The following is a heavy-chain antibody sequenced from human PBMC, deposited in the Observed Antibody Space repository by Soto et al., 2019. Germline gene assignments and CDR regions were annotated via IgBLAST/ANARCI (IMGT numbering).Heavy chain of an antibody. Sequence: SVKVSCKASGGTFSSYAISWVRQAPGQGLEWMGGIIPIFGTANYAQKFQGRVTITADESTSTAYMELSSLRSEDTAVYYCARDVGSTYHFDFWGQGTLVTVSS. CDR2: IIPIFGTA. J-gene: IGHJ4*02. CDR3: ARDVGSTYHFDF. V-gene: IGHV1-69*13. D-gene: IGHD1-26*01. CDR1: GGTFSSYA.